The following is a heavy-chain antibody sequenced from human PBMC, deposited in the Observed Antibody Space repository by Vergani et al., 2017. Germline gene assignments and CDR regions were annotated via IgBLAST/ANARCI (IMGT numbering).Heavy chain of an antibody. J-gene: IGHJ4*02. CDR1: GYTFTNYV. CDR2: ISAYNGYT. Sequence: QVQLVQSGAEVKKPGASVRVSCKASGYTFTNYVISWVRQAPGQGLELMGLISAYNGYTNYAQKLQGRVTMTTDTSTSTAYMELRSLRSDDTAVYYCATNGGDYDFDYWGQGTLVTVSS. V-gene: IGHV1-18*01. CDR3: ATNGGDYDFDY. D-gene: IGHD4-17*01.